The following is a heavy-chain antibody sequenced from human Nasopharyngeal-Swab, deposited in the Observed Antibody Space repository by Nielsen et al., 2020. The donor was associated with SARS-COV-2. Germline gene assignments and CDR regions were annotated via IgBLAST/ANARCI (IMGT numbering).Heavy chain of an antibody. J-gene: IGHJ2*01. CDR2: INHSGST. V-gene: IGHV4-34*01. D-gene: IGHD5-18*01. CDR1: GGSFRGYY. CDR3: ARGCVAAAGMEYVDTAMDHWYFEL. Sequence: SETLSLTCAVYGGSFRGYYWSWIRQAPGKGLEWIGEINHSGSTNYNPSLKSRVTISVDTSKNQFSLKLSSVTAADTAVYYCARGCVAAAGMEYVDTAMDHWYFELWGRGPLVTVSS.